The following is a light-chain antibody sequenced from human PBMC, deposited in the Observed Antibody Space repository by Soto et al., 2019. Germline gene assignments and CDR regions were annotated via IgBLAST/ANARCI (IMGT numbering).Light chain of an antibody. CDR3: QQYDNWPVT. V-gene: IGKV3D-15*01. CDR2: DAS. CDR1: QSIRSN. J-gene: IGKJ4*01. Sequence: EIVMTQSPATLSVSPGERVSFSCRASQSIRSNLAWYQHKPGQAPRLLISDASAGATGIPARFSGSGSGTEFTLTINSLPSEDFAVYYCQQYDNWPVTFGGGTKVEIK.